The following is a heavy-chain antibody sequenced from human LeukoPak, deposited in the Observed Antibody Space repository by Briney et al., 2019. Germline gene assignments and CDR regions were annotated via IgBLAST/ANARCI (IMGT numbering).Heavy chain of an antibody. CDR3: ARVPDCSSTSCYEGMGDY. J-gene: IGHJ4*02. V-gene: IGHV7-4-1*02. D-gene: IGHD2-2*01. CDR2: INTNTGNP. CDR1: GYTFTSYA. Sequence: GASVKVSCKASGYTFTSYAMNWVRQAPGQGLEWMGWINTNTGNPTYAQGFTGRFVFSLDTSVSTAYLQISSLKAEDTPVYYCARVPDCSSTSCYEGMGDYWGQGTLVTVSS.